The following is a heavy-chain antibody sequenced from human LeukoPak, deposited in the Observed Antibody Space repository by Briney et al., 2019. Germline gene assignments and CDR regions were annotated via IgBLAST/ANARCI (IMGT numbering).Heavy chain of an antibody. CDR3: AGSLTARPPRRDNYYMDV. Sequence: PSETLSLTCAVSGGPISSRSWWSWVRQSSGKRLEWIGEIYPSESTNYNPSLTRRVTMSLDKSKNQFSLSLSSVTAADTAVYFCAGSLTARPPRRDNYYMDVWGKGTTVIVSS. CDR1: GGPISSRSW. D-gene: IGHD5-24*01. CDR2: IYPSEST. V-gene: IGHV4-4*02. J-gene: IGHJ6*03.